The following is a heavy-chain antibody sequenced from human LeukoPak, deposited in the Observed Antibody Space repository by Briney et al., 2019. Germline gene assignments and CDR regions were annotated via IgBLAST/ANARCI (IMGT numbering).Heavy chain of an antibody. Sequence: PSETLSLTCAVYGGSFSGYYWSWIRQPPGKGLEWIGEINHSGSTNYNPSLKSRVTISVDTSKNQFSLKLSSVTAADTAVYYCARGTDNTDYFDYWGQGTLVTVSS. V-gene: IGHV4-34*01. CDR3: ARGTDNTDYFDY. CDR2: INHSGST. CDR1: GGSFSGYY. J-gene: IGHJ4*02. D-gene: IGHD1-14*01.